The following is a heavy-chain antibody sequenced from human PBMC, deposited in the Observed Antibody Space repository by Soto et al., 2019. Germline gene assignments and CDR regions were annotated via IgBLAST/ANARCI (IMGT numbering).Heavy chain of an antibody. CDR1: EFTFRDYY. V-gene: IGHV3-23*01. D-gene: IGHD3-3*01. CDR2: ISGSGGST. CDR3: AKVPTSYYDFWSGYYTPDYYGLDV. J-gene: IGHJ6*02. Sequence: GGCRRLSCAASEFTFRDYYMSWIRQAPGKGLEWVSAISGSGGSTYYADSVKGRFTISRDNSKNTLYLQMNSLRAEDTAVYYCAKVPTSYYDFWSGYYTPDYYGLDVWGQGTTVTVSS.